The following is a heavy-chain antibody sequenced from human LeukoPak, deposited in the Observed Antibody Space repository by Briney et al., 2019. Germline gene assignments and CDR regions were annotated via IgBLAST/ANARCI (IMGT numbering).Heavy chain of an antibody. V-gene: IGHV3-53*04. Sequence: GGSLRLSCAASGFTVSSYFMSWVRQAPEKGLEWVSVIHSGGSTLYADSVKGRFTISRHNSKNTLYLQVNSLRAEDTAVYFCARGGSSGNDYSSFDIWGQGTMVTVSS. D-gene: IGHD5-12*01. CDR3: ARGGSSGNDYSSFDI. CDR2: IHSGGST. CDR1: GFTVSSYF. J-gene: IGHJ3*02.